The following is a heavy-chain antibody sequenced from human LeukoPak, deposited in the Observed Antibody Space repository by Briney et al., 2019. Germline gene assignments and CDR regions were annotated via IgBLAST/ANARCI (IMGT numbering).Heavy chain of an antibody. CDR3: ARDLGYSGFDWAP. CDR1: GYSISSGYY. Sequence: PSATPSLTCTVSGYSISSGYYWSWIRQPPGKRLEWVGSIHSSGNTYYNPTLKSRVTISIDTSKNQFSLNLTSVTAADAAVYYCARDLGYSGFDWAPWGQGTLVTVSS. J-gene: IGHJ5*02. CDR2: IHSSGNT. D-gene: IGHD5-12*01. V-gene: IGHV4-38-2*02.